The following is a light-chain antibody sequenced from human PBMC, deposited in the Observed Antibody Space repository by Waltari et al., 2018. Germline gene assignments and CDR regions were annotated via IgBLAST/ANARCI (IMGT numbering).Light chain of an antibody. Sequence: SVLTQAPSVSVAPGQTATISCGGDNLGSRSVNWYQQKPGQAPILVVYDDTDRPSGIPERLVGCNSGSTATLTISRVEAGDEADYYCQVWDSSSGQFVVFGGGTKLTVL. J-gene: IGLJ2*01. CDR2: DDT. CDR3: QVWDSSSGQFVV. CDR1: NLGSRS. V-gene: IGLV3-21*02.